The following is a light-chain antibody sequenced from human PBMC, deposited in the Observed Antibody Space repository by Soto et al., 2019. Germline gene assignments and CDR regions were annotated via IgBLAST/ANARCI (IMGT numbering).Light chain of an antibody. V-gene: IGLV1-40*01. Sequence: QSVLTQPPSVSGAPGQRVTISCTWSSSNIGAEYDVHWYQQLPGTAPKRLIYGDNNRPSGVPDRFSGSKSGNTASLTISGLQAEDEADYYCCSYAGNYIYVFGTGTKVTVL. CDR2: GDN. CDR1: SSNIGAEYD. CDR3: CSYAGNYIYV. J-gene: IGLJ1*01.